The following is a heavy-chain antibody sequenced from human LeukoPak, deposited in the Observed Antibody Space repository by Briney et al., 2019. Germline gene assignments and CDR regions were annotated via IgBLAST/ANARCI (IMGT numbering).Heavy chain of an antibody. V-gene: IGHV1-69*13. CDR2: LIPMFGTT. CDR3: ARVAAGTTFMDNWFDP. Sequence: SVKSSCKTSGGTFRYYAIGWVRQAPGHGLEWMGGLIPMFGTTNYAQQFQGRVTITADESTTTSYMELSRLRFEDTAVYFCARVAAGTTFMDNWFDPWGQGTLVTVSS. J-gene: IGHJ5*02. CDR1: GGTFRYYA. D-gene: IGHD1-7*01.